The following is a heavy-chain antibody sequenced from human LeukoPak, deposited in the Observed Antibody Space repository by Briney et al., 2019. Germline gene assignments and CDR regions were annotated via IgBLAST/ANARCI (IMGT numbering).Heavy chain of an antibody. J-gene: IGHJ4*02. CDR1: GGSISSYY. V-gene: IGHV4-4*07. CDR2: IYTSGST. Sequence: SETLSLTCTVPGGSISSYYWSWIRQPAGKGLEWIGRIYTSGSTNYNPSLKSRVTMSVDTPKNQFSLELSSVTAADTAVYYCARGSGSGSYYNGFDYWGQGTLVTVSS. CDR3: ARGSGSGSYYNGFDY. D-gene: IGHD3-10*01.